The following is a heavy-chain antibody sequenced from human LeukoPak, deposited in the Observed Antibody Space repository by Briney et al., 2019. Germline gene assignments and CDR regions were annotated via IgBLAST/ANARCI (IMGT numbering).Heavy chain of an antibody. V-gene: IGHV3-53*01. J-gene: IGHJ4*02. CDR1: GFTVSSNY. CDR2: LYSGGST. Sequence: GGSLRLSCAASGFTVSSNYMTWVRQAPGKGLEWVSVLYSGGSTYYADSVKGRFTISRDNSKNTLYLQINSLRAEDTAVYYCTTATRFDYWGQGTLVTVSS. D-gene: IGHD1-1*01. CDR3: TTATRFDY.